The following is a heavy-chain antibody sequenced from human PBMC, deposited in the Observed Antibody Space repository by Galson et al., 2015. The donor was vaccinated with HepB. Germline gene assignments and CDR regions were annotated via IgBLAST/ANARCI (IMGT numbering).Heavy chain of an antibody. Sequence: SVKVSCKASGYTFTSYAMHWVRQAPGQRLEWMGWINAGNGNTKYSQKFQGRVTITRDTSASTAYMELSSLRSEDTAVYYCASPLGSGSYTDYYYYGMDVWGQGTTVTVSS. D-gene: IGHD1-26*01. J-gene: IGHJ6*02. CDR2: INAGNGNT. V-gene: IGHV1-3*01. CDR1: GYTFTSYA. CDR3: ASPLGSGSYTDYYYYGMDV.